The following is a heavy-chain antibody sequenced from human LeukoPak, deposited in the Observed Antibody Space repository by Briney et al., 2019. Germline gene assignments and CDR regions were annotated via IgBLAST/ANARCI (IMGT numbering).Heavy chain of an antibody. V-gene: IGHV1-18*01. CDR1: GYTFTSYG. CDR3: ATSWVRSDSSGYYYGGFVY. CDR2: ISAYNGNT. D-gene: IGHD3-22*01. J-gene: IGHJ4*02. Sequence: GASVKVSCKASGYTFTSYGISWVRQAPGQGREWMGWISAYNGNTNYAQKLQGRVTMTTDTSTSTAYMELRSLKSGDTAVYYCATSWVRSDSSGYYYGGFVYWGQGTLVTVSS.